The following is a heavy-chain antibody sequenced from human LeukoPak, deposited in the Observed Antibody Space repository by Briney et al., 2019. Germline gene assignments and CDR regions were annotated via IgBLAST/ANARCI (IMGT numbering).Heavy chain of an antibody. V-gene: IGHV1-46*01. CDR1: GYTFTNYY. J-gene: IGHJ3*02. D-gene: IGHD2-8*01. Sequence: GASVKVSCKASGYTFTNYYIHWVRQAPGQGLEWMGIINPSGGSTGYAQKFQGRVTVTRDTSTSTVYMELSSLRSEDTAVYYCARPLAPVMLNAFDIWGQETMVTVSS. CDR2: INPSGGST. CDR3: ARPLAPVMLNAFDI.